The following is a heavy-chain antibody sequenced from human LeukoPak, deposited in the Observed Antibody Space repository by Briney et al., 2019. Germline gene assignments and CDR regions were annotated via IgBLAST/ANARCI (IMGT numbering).Heavy chain of an antibody. D-gene: IGHD2-2*01. Sequence: SETLSLTCTVSGGSISSYYWSWIRQPPGKGLEWIGYIYYSGSTNYNPSLKSRVTISVDTSKTQFSLKLSSVTAAETAVYYCPRASHPYYFDSWGQGTLVTVSS. J-gene: IGHJ4*02. V-gene: IGHV4-59*01. CDR3: PRASHPYYFDS. CDR2: IYYSGST. CDR1: GGSISSYY.